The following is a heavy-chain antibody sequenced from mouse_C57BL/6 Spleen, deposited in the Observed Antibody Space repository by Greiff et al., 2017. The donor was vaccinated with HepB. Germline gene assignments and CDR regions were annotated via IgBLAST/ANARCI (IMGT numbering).Heavy chain of an antibody. V-gene: IGHV1-80*01. CDR2: IYPGDGDT. CDR1: GYAFSSYW. D-gene: IGHD2-3*01. Sequence: VQLQQSGAELVKPGASVKISCKASGYAFSSYWMNWVKQRPGKGLEWIGQIYPGDGDTNYNGKFKGKATLTADKSSSTAYMQLSSLTSGDSAVYFCARRDDGYFYAMDYWGQGTSVTVSS. J-gene: IGHJ4*01. CDR3: ARRDDGYFYAMDY.